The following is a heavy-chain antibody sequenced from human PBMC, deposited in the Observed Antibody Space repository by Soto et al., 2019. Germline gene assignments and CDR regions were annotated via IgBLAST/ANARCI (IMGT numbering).Heavy chain of an antibody. V-gene: IGHV3-66*01. CDR2: IYSGGNT. CDR1: GFTVSSNY. CDR3: AREKSIAVAGNDAFDI. Sequence: PGGSLRLSCAASGFTVSSNYMSWVRQAPGKGLEWVSVIYSGGNTYYADSVKGRFTISRDNSKNTLYLQMNSLRAEDTAVYYCAREKSIAVAGNDAFDIWGQGTMVTVSS. J-gene: IGHJ3*02. D-gene: IGHD6-19*01.